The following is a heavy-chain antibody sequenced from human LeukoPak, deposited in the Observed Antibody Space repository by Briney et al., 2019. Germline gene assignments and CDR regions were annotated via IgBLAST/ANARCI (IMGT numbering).Heavy chain of an antibody. Sequence: GGSLRLSCSASGFTFSSYGMHWVRQAPGKGLEWVAFIRYDGSNKYYADSVKGRFTISRNNSKNTLYLQMNSLRPEDTAVYYCAKVLGRSYYDTSGPTDYWGQGTLVTVSS. CDR3: AKVLGRSYYDTSGPTDY. J-gene: IGHJ4*02. D-gene: IGHD3-22*01. CDR1: GFTFSSYG. V-gene: IGHV3-30*02. CDR2: IRYDGSNK.